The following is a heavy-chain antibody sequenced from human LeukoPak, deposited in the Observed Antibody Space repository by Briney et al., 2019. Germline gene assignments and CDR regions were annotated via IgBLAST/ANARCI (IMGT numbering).Heavy chain of an antibody. Sequence: ASVKVSCKASGYTFTNYAISWVRQAPGQGLEWMGGIIPIFGTANYAQKFQGRVTITADESTSTAYMELSSLRSEDTAVYYCAREGRDTMVRGAFDYWGQGTLVTVSS. V-gene: IGHV1-69*13. CDR2: IIPIFGTA. D-gene: IGHD3-10*01. CDR3: AREGRDTMVRGAFDY. J-gene: IGHJ4*02. CDR1: GYTFTNYA.